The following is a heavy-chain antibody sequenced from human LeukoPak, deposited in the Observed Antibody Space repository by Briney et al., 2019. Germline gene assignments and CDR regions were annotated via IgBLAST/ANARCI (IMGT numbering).Heavy chain of an antibody. CDR2: ISYDGRDQ. CDR1: GFSLTGYA. J-gene: IGHJ4*02. CDR3: ARIGLGVSFGSGFDY. Sequence: GGSLRLSCVASGFSLTGYAMHWVRQAPGKGGLEWVTMISYDGRDQYYADSVKGRFTISRDDSKNTLFLQMNSLRVEGTAMYHCARIGLGVSFGSGFDYWGQGTLVTVTS. V-gene: IGHV3-30-3*01. D-gene: IGHD3-10*01.